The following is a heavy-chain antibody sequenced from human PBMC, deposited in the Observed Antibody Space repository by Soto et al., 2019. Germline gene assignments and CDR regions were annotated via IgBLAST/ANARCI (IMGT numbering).Heavy chain of an antibody. V-gene: IGHV3-23*01. J-gene: IGHJ4*02. CDR3: AKDVGATKGPFDY. Sequence: EVQLLESGGGLVQPGGSLRLSCAASGFTFGANAMSWVRQAPGKGLEWVSGLSNTGRSTHYADSVKGRFTISRDNSENTVYLQMNSLRAEDTAVYYCAKDVGATKGPFDYWGQGTLVTVSS. D-gene: IGHD1-26*01. CDR1: GFTFGANA. CDR2: LSNTGRST.